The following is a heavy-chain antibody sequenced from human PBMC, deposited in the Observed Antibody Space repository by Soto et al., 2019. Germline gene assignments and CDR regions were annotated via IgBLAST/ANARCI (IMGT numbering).Heavy chain of an antibody. D-gene: IGHD5-12*01. V-gene: IGHV4-34*01. CDR2: INHSGST. J-gene: IGHJ6*02. Sequence: QVQLQQWGAGLLKPSETLSLTCAVYGGSFSGYYWSWIRQHPGKGLEWIGEINHSGSTNYNPSLKRGVTISVDTSKNQFSLKLSSVTAAYTAVYYCARAARGSGYDRYYYYGMDVWGQGTTVTVSS. CDR1: GGSFSGYY. CDR3: ARAARGSGYDRYYYYGMDV.